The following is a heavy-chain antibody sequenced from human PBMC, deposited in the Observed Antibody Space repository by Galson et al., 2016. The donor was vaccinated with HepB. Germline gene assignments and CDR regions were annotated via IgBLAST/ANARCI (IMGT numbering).Heavy chain of an antibody. CDR1: GFTFSSYG. CDR3: AKDRLRFLEWSSVGIDY. V-gene: IGHV3-30*18. D-gene: IGHD3-3*01. J-gene: IGHJ4*02. Sequence: SLRLSCAASGFTFSSYGAHWVRQAPGTGLEWVAFISYDGNYEYYADSVKGRFTISRDNSKNTLYLQVNSLGPEDTAVYYCAKDRLRFLEWSSVGIDYWGQGTLVTVSS. CDR2: ISYDGNYE.